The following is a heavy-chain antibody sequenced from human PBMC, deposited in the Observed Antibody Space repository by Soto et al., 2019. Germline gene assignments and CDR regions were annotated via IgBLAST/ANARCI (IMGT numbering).Heavy chain of an antibody. CDR3: ATYYDSSGPTYDY. V-gene: IGHV4-30-4*01. Sequence: PSETLSLTCTVSGGSISSGDHYWSWIRQPPGKGLEWIGYIYYSGTTYHNPSLKSRVTMSVDTSKNQFSLKLSSVTAADTAVYYCATYYDSSGPTYDYWGQGTLVTVSS. CDR2: IYYSGTT. CDR1: GGSISSGDHY. J-gene: IGHJ4*02. D-gene: IGHD3-22*01.